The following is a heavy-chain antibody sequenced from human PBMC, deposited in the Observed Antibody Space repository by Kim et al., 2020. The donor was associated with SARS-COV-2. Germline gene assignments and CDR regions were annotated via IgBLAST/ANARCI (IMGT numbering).Heavy chain of an antibody. D-gene: IGHD2-21*01. CDR2: IYYSGST. CDR3: ARDRGGAPDY. CDR1: GGSISSGGYY. V-gene: IGHV4-31*03. J-gene: IGHJ4*02. Sequence: SETLSLTCTVSGGSISSGGYYWSWIRQHPGKGLEWIGYIYYSGSTYYNPSLKSRVTISVDTSKNQFSLKLSSVTAADTAVYYCARDRGGAPDYWGQGTLVTVSS.